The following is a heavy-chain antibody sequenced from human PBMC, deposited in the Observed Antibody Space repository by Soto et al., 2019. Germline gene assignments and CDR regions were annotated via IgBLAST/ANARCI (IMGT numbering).Heavy chain of an antibody. Sequence: PSETLSLTCTVSGGSISSGGYYWSWIRQHPGKGLEWIGYIYYSGSTYYNPSLKSRVTISVDTSKNQFSLKLSSVTAADTAVYYCASHHEGYYESIDYWGQGTLVTVSS. CDR1: GGSISSGGYY. J-gene: IGHJ4*02. V-gene: IGHV4-31*03. CDR2: IYYSGST. D-gene: IGHD3-22*01. CDR3: ASHHEGYYESIDY.